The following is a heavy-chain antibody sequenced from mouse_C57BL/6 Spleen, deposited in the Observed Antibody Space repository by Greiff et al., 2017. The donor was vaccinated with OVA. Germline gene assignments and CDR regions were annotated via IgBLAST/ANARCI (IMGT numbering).Heavy chain of an antibody. D-gene: IGHD2-5*01. CDR2: INPSNGGT. Sequence: QVQLQQPGTELVKPGASVKLSCKASGSTFTSYWMHWVKQRPGQGLEWIGNINPSNGGTTYTAKFKSKATLTVDQSSSTAYMQLSSLTSEDSAVYYCARSYYSNYDYWGQGTTLTVSS. J-gene: IGHJ2*01. CDR3: ARSYYSNYDY. CDR1: GSTFTSYW. V-gene: IGHV1-53*01.